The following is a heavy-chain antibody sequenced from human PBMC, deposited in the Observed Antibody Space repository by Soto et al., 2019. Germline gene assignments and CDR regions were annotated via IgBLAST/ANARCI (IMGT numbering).Heavy chain of an antibody. D-gene: IGHD6-13*01. CDR1: GYSFTSYW. CDR2: IYPGDSDT. Sequence: GESLKISCKGSGYSFTSYWIGWARQMPGKGLEWMGIIYPGDSDTRYSPSFQGQVAISADKSISTAYLQWSSLKASDTAMYYCARTAAAGKYYNGMDVWGQGITVTVSS. J-gene: IGHJ6*02. V-gene: IGHV5-51*01. CDR3: ARTAAAGKYYNGMDV.